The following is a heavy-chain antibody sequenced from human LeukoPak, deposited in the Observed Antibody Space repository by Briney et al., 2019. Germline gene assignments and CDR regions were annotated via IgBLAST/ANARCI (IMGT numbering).Heavy chain of an antibody. CDR1: GYSLSSGYY. V-gene: IGHV4-38-2*01. CDR2: IYHSGST. CDR3: ARVVAVAGTPYFDY. Sequence: SETLSLTCAVSGYSLSSGYYWGWIRQPPGKGLEWIGSIYHSGSTYYNPSLKSRVTTSVDTSKNQFSLKLSSVTAADTAVYYCARVVAVAGTPYFDYWGQGTLVTVSS. D-gene: IGHD6-19*01. J-gene: IGHJ4*02.